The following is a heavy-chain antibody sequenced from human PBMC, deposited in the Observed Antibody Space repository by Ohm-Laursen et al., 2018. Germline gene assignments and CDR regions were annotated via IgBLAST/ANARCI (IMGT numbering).Heavy chain of an antibody. Sequence: SLRLSCSASGFTFSDYYMSWIRQAPGKGLEWVSHISSSTNTIYYADSVKGRFTISRDNAKNSLYLQMNSLRAEDTAVYFCAKVIHPDYWGQGILVTVSS. D-gene: IGHD2-21*01. CDR1: GFTFSDYY. CDR2: ISSSTNTI. J-gene: IGHJ4*02. V-gene: IGHV3-11*01. CDR3: AKVIHPDY.